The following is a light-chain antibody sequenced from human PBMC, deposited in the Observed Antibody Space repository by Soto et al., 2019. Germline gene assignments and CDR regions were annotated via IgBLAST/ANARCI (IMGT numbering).Light chain of an antibody. CDR2: ASS. Sequence: EIVLTQSPATLSLSPGERATFSCRASQSVRSNYLAWYQQKPGQAPRLLIYASSSRATGLPDRFSDSGSGTDFTLTISRLEPEDFAVYYCQQYGSSPRTFGQGTKVEIK. J-gene: IGKJ1*01. V-gene: IGKV3-20*01. CDR3: QQYGSSPRT. CDR1: QSVRSNY.